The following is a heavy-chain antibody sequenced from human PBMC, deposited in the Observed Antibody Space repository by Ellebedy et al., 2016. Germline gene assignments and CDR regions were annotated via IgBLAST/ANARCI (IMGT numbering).Heavy chain of an antibody. CDR3: ATGSSNWFDP. V-gene: IGHV4-59*11. J-gene: IGHJ5*02. Sequence: SETLSLXXTVSGGSTSSHYWSWIRQPPGKGLEWIGYIYYSGSTNYNPSLKSRVTISVDTSKNQFSLKLSSVTAADTAVYYCATGSSNWFDPWGQGTLVTVSS. CDR2: IYYSGST. CDR1: GGSTSSHY. D-gene: IGHD3-10*01.